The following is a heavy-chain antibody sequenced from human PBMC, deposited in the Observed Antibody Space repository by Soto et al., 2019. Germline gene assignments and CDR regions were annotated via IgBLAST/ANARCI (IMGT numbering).Heavy chain of an antibody. CDR2: ISSSSYT. D-gene: IGHD2-21*01. Sequence: GGSLRLSCAASGFTFSDYYMSWIRQAPGKGLEWVSYISSSSYTNYADSVKGRFTISRDNAKNSLYLQMNSLRAEDTAVYYCARVSIKSHSYYYYGMDVWGQGTTVTVSS. CDR1: GFTFSDYY. CDR3: ARVSIKSHSYYYYGMDV. V-gene: IGHV3-11*06. J-gene: IGHJ6*02.